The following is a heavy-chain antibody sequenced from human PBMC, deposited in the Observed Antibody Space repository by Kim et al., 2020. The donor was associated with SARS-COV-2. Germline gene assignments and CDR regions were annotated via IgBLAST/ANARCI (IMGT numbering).Heavy chain of an antibody. CDR1: GFTVSSND. CDR3: ARGAQRAFDI. CDR2: MYSGGST. V-gene: IGHV3-53*01. J-gene: IGHJ3*02. Sequence: GGSLRLSCAVSGFTVSSNDMNWVRQAPGKGLEWVSVMYSGGSTYYADSVKGRFTISRDNLKNTLYLQMNSLRAEDTAVYHCARGAQRAFDIWGQGTMVTVSS.